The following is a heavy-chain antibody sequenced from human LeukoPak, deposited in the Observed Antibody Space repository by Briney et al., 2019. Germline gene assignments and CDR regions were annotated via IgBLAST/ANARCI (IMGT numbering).Heavy chain of an antibody. CDR2: IYYGGST. CDR3: ARYHRGSYYFDY. Sequence: SETLSLTCTVSGVSISSYYWSWIRQPPGKGLEWIGYIYYGGSTSYNPSLKSRVTISVDTSKNQLSLKLSSVTAADTAVYYCARYHRGSYYFDYWGQGTLVTVSS. V-gene: IGHV4-59*01. CDR1: GVSISSYY. D-gene: IGHD1-26*01. J-gene: IGHJ4*02.